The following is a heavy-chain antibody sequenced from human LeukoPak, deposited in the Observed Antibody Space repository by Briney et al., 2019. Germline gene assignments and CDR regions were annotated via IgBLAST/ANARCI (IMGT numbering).Heavy chain of an antibody. Sequence: PGGSLRLSCAASGFTVSSNYMSWVRQAPGKGLEWVSVIYSGGSTYYADSVKGRFTISRDNSKNTLYLQMNSLRAEDTAVYYCARDRAYYDFWSGYYIPNYYYYGMDVWGQGTTVTVSS. CDR2: IYSGGST. CDR3: ARDRAYYDFWSGYYIPNYYYYGMDV. J-gene: IGHJ6*02. D-gene: IGHD3-3*01. CDR1: GFTVSSNY. V-gene: IGHV3-66*02.